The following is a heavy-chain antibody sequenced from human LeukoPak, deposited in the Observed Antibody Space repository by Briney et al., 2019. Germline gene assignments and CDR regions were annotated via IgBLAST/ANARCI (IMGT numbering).Heavy chain of an antibody. D-gene: IGHD3-10*01. CDR3: AKRYGSGSHDY. CDR1: GFTVSSNY. CDR2: IYSGGSA. V-gene: IGHV3-66*01. J-gene: IGHJ4*02. Sequence: GGSLRLSCAASGFTVSSNYMNWVRQAPGKGLEWVTVIYSGGSAYYADSVKGRFTISRDNSKNTLYLQMNSLRAEDTAVYYCAKRYGSGSHDYWGQGTLVTVSS.